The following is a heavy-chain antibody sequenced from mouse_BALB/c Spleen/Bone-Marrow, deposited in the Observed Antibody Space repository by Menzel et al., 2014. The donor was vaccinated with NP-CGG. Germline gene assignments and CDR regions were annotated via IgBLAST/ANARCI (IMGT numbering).Heavy chain of an antibody. CDR2: IDPANGNT. J-gene: IGHJ4*01. Sequence: EVKLMESGAELVKPGASVKLSCTASGFNIKDTYMHWVKQRPEQGLEWIGRIDPANGNTKYDPKFQGKATITADTSSNTAYLQLSSLTSEDTAVYYCARRYYGMAVVYWGQGTSVTVSS. CDR1: GFNIKDTY. CDR3: ARRYYGMAVVY. D-gene: IGHD1-1*01. V-gene: IGHV14-3*02.